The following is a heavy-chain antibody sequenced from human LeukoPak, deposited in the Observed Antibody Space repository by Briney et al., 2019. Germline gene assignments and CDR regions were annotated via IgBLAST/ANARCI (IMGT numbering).Heavy chain of an antibody. D-gene: IGHD1-14*01. CDR3: AEGGIIKPGPLYYFDY. Sequence: AASVKVSCKASGGTFSSYAISWVRQAPGQGLEWMGGIIPIFGTANYAQKFQGRVTITTDESTSTAYMELSSLRSEDTAVYYCAEGGIIKPGPLYYFDYWGQGTLVTVSS. CDR2: IIPIFGTA. J-gene: IGHJ4*02. CDR1: GGTFSSYA. V-gene: IGHV1-69*05.